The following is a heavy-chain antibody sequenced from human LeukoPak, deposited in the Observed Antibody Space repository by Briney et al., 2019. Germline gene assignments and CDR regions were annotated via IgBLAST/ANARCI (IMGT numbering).Heavy chain of an antibody. CDR2: ISGSGGST. CDR3: AKDRRDYYDSTGYLDY. V-gene: IGHV3-23*01. Sequence: GGSLRLSCAASGFTFSSYAMSWVRPAPGKGLEWVSAISGSGGSTYYADSVKGRFTISRDNSKNTLYLQMNSLRAEDTAVYYCAKDRRDYYDSTGYLDYWGQGTLVTVSS. CDR1: GFTFSSYA. J-gene: IGHJ4*02. D-gene: IGHD3-22*01.